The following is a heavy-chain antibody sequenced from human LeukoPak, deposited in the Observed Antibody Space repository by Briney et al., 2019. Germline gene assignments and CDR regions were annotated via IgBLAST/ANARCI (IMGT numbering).Heavy chain of an antibody. CDR3: ARGSGTSWFDY. Sequence: GASVKVSCKASGYTFTANYMHWVRQAPAQGLEWMGWINHRSGGTNYGEKFRGRVTMTRDTSITTAYMELSSLRFDDTAVYYCARGSGTSWFDYWGQGTLVTVSS. V-gene: IGHV1-2*02. J-gene: IGHJ4*02. CDR1: GYTFTANY. CDR2: INHRSGGT. D-gene: IGHD2-2*01.